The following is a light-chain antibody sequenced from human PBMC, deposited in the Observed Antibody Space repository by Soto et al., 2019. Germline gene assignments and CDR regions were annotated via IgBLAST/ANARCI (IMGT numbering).Light chain of an antibody. CDR3: CSYAGDYTFV. V-gene: IGLV2-11*01. Sequence: QSALIQPRSVSGSPGQSVTISCTGASSDVGVYKYVSWYRQHPGKAPKLMIYDVITRPSGVPDRFSGSKSGNTASLTISGLQAEDVADYYCCSYAGDYTFVFGSGTKLTVL. J-gene: IGLJ1*01. CDR2: DVI. CDR1: SSDVGVYKY.